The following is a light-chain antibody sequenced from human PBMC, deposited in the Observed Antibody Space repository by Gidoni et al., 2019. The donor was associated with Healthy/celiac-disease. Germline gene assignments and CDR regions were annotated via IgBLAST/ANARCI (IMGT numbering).Light chain of an antibody. J-gene: IGKJ4*01. Sequence: EIVLTQSPGTLSLSPGERPTLSCRASQSVSNGYLAWYQQKPGQAPRLLVYGAYGASTRATGIPDRFSGSGSRTDFTLTISRLEPEDSAVYYCQQYGSLVTFGGGTKVEIK. V-gene: IGKV3-20*01. CDR2: GAYGAS. CDR1: QSVSNGY. CDR3: QQYGSLVT.